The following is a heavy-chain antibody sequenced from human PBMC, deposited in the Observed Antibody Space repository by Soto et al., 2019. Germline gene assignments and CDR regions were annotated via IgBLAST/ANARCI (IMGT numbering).Heavy chain of an antibody. V-gene: IGHV1-69*13. CDR3: ARDTRTLFGY. CDR2: IIPIFGTA. Sequence: GASVEVSCRASGGTFSSYAISWVRQAPGQGLEWMGGIIPIFGTANYAQKFQGRVTITADESTSTAYMELSSLRSEDTAVYYCARDTRTLFGYWGQGTLVTVSS. CDR1: GGTFSSYA. J-gene: IGHJ4*02.